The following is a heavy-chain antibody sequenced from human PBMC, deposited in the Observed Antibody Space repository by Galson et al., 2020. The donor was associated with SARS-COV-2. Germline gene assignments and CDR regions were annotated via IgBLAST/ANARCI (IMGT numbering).Heavy chain of an antibody. J-gene: IGHJ4*02. CDR2: VSSDGSNS. CDR3: ARGGEWELPYYFDY. Sequence: GGSLRLSCAASGFTFSNYVMHWVRQAPGKGPEWVAVVSSDGSNSFYADSLKGRFTISKDNSKSTLYLQMNSLRAEDTAVYYCARGGEWELPYYFDYWGQGTLVTVSS. CDR1: GFTFSNYV. D-gene: IGHD1-26*01. V-gene: IGHV3-30*04.